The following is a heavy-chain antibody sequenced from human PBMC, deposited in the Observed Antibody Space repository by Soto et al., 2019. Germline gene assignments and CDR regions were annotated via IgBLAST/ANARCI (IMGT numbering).Heavy chain of an antibody. D-gene: IGHD6-19*01. J-gene: IGHJ5*02. CDR1: GFTFSSYW. V-gene: IGHV3-74*01. Sequence: GGSLRLSCAASGFTFSSYWMHWVRQAPGKGLVWVSRINSDGSSTSYADSVKGRFTISRDNAKNTLYLQMNSLRAEDTAVYYCASLPPTYSSGWRSWGQGTLVTVSS. CDR3: ASLPPTYSSGWRS. CDR2: INSDGSST.